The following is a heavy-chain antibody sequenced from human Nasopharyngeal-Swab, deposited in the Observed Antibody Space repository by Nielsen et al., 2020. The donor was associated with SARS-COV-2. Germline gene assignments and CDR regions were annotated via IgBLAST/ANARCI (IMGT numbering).Heavy chain of an antibody. D-gene: IGHD2-15*01. CDR2: ISSSSRYT. V-gene: IGHV3-11*06. Sequence: RQAPGKGLEWVSYISSSSRYTNYADSVKGRFTISRDNAKNSLYLQMNSLRDEDTAVYYCAREELGYCSGGSCLPFDYWGQGTLVTVSS. CDR3: AREELGYCSGGSCLPFDY. J-gene: IGHJ4*02.